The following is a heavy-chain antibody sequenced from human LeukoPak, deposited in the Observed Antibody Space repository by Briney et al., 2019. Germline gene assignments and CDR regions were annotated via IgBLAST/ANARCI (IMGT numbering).Heavy chain of an antibody. CDR2: IYYSGST. CDR3: AITFGSGSYPLDY. J-gene: IGHJ4*02. D-gene: IGHD1-26*01. V-gene: IGHV4-59*01. Sequence: LETLSLTCTVSGGSISSYYWSWIRQPPGKGLEWIGYIYYSGSTNYNPSLKSRVTISVDTSKNQFSLKLSSVTAADTAVYYCAITFGSGSYPLDYWGQGTLVTVSS. CDR1: GGSISSYY.